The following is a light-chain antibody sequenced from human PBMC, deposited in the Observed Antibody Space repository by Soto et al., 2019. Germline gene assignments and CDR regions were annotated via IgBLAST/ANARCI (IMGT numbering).Light chain of an antibody. Sequence: IQLTQSPSSLSASVGDRVTITCRASQSISSYLNWYQQKPGKAPKLLIYAASSLQSGVPSRFSGSGSGTDFTLTISSLQPEDFATYYCQQSYSTLPITFGQGTRLEN. CDR3: QQSYSTLPIT. J-gene: IGKJ5*01. CDR1: QSISSY. CDR2: AAS. V-gene: IGKV1-39*01.